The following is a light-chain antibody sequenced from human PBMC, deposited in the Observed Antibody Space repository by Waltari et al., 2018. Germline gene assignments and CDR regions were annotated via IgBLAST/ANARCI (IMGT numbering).Light chain of an antibody. CDR2: DAS. CDR1: ESIGRT. Sequence: LSCRASESIGRTLAWYQQKPGQPPRLLVYDASSRATGIPGRFSGSGSGTDFSLTISRLEPEDFAVYYCQKYGTRPATFGQGTKVEIK. V-gene: IGKV3-20*01. CDR3: QKYGTRPAT. J-gene: IGKJ1*01.